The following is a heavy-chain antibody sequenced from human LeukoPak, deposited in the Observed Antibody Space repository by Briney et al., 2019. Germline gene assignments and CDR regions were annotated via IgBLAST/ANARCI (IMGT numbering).Heavy chain of an antibody. CDR3: ARDLRGFDP. J-gene: IGHJ5*02. CDR1: GFTFSSYT. CDR2: ITTSDGNT. Sequence: GGSLRLSCAASGFTFSSYTMSWVRQAPGKGLEWVSTITTSDGNTYYADSVKGRFTISRDNSKNTLFLQMNSLRVEDTAVYYCARDLRGFDPWGQGTLVTVSS. V-gene: IGHV3-23*01.